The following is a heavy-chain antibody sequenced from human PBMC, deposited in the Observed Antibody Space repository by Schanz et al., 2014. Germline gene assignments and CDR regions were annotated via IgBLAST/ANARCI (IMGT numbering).Heavy chain of an antibody. D-gene: IGHD5-12*01. V-gene: IGHV3-33*08. Sequence: VQLMESGGGLVKPGGSLRLSCAASGFTFSSYAMSWVRQAPGKGLEWVAILWHDGSKKYYADSVKGRFTVSRDNSKNTLYLQLNSLRAEDTAVYYCARDFHGYGPHLDYWGQGSLVTVSS. CDR1: GFTFSSYA. J-gene: IGHJ4*02. CDR2: LWHDGSKK. CDR3: ARDFHGYGPHLDY.